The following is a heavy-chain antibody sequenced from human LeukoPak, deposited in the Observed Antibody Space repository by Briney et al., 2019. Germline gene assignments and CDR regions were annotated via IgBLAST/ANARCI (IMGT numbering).Heavy chain of an antibody. CDR2: INPSGGST. D-gene: IGHD2-2*01. CDR3: ARGNPPYAPPDY. J-gene: IGHJ4*02. V-gene: IGHV1-46*01. CDR1: GYTFTSYY. Sequence: ASVKVSCKASGYTFTSYYMHWVRQAPGQGLEWMGIINPSGGSTSYAQKFQGRVTITADESTSTAYMELSSLRSEDTAVYYCARGNPPYAPPDYWGQGTLVTVSS.